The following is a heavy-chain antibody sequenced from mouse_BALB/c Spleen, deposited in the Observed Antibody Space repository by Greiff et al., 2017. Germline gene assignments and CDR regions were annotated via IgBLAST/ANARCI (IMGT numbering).Heavy chain of an antibody. D-gene: IGHD2-1*01. CDR3: ARPLYGNDWYFDV. CDR2: ISYSGST. V-gene: IGHV3-8*02. J-gene: IGHJ1*01. CDR1: GDSITSGY. Sequence: EVKLMESGPSLVKPSQTLSLTCSVTGDSITSGYWNWIRKFPGNKLEYMGYISYSGSTYYNPSLKSRISITRDTSKNQYYLQLNSVTTEDTATYYCARPLYGNDWYFDVWGAGTTVTVSS.